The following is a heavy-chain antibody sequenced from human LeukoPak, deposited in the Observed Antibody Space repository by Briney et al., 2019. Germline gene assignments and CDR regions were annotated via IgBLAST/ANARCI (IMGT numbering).Heavy chain of an antibody. J-gene: IGHJ2*01. CDR3: ARDDDYGDSYWYFDL. CDR2: IWYDGTSK. Sequence: GGSLRLSCAASGFTFSSYGMHWVRQAPGKGLEWVSVIWYDGTSKYYADSVKGRFTISRDNSKNTLYLQMNGLRAEDTAVYYCARDDDYGDSYWYFDLWGRGTLVTVSS. CDR1: GFTFSSYG. V-gene: IGHV3-33*01. D-gene: IGHD4-17*01.